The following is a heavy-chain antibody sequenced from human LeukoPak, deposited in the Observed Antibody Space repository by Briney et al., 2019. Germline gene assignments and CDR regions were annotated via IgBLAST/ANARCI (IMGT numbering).Heavy chain of an antibody. V-gene: IGHV3-7*01. CDR2: IKQHGSEK. J-gene: IGHJ4*02. CDR1: GFTFNYSW. CDR3: ARVGIDYLASYHFDQ. Sequence: QPGGSLRLSCTAPGFTFNYSWMNWVRQAPGKGLQWVANIKQHGSEKSYLDSVKGRFTISRDNTKNSLFLQMNSLRAEDTAVYYCARVGIDYLASYHFDQWGQGTLVTVSS. D-gene: IGHD2/OR15-2a*01.